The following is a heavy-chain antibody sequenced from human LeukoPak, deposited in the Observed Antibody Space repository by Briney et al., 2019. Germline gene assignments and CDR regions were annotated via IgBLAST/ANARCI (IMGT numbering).Heavy chain of an antibody. Sequence: GGSLRLSCAASGFTFSSYAMHWVRQAPGKGLEWVAVISYDGSNKYYADSVKGRFTISRDNSKNTLYLQMNSLRAKDTAVYYCARDGAFGGVIVFDYWGQGTLVTVSS. D-gene: IGHD3-16*02. V-gene: IGHV3-30*04. J-gene: IGHJ4*02. CDR1: GFTFSSYA. CDR3: ARDGAFGGVIVFDY. CDR2: ISYDGSNK.